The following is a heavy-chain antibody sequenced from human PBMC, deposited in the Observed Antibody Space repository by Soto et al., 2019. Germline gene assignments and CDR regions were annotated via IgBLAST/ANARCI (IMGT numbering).Heavy chain of an antibody. CDR1: GFTVSSNY. CDR3: ARGAAMYYYYGMDV. Sequence: GGSLRLSCAASGFTVSSNYMSWVRQAPGKGLEWVSVIYSGGSTYYADSVKGRFTISRDNSKNTLYLQMNSLRAEDTAVYYCARGAAMYYYYGMDVWGQGTTVTVSS. J-gene: IGHJ6*02. CDR2: IYSGGST. V-gene: IGHV3-53*01. D-gene: IGHD2-2*01.